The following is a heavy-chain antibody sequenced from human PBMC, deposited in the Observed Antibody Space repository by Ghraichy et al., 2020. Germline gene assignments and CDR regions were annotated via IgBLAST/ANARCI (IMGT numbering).Heavy chain of an antibody. CDR3: AQDPWFYFDSSGSGFAH. Sequence: GSLRLSCVASGFTFSDSAMSWFRQAPGKGLEWVSAISGSGVNTYYVDSVKGRFTISRDNSKNVVHLQMNSLRVEDTAVYYCAQDPWFYFDSSGSGFAHWGQGTLITVSS. CDR1: GFTFSDSA. J-gene: IGHJ4*02. V-gene: IGHV3-23*01. CDR2: ISGSGVNT. D-gene: IGHD3-22*01.